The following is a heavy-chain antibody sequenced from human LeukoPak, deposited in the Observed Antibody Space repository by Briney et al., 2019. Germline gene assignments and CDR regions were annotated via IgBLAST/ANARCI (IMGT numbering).Heavy chain of an antibody. J-gene: IGHJ5*02. Sequence: SETLSLTCTVSGGSISSSTYYWGWIRQPPGKGLEWIGSMYYSGSTYYNPSLKSRVTISVDTSKNQFSLKLSSVTAADTAVYYCARLVVNWFDPWGQGTLVTVSP. CDR3: ARLVVNWFDP. V-gene: IGHV4-39*07. CDR2: MYYSGST. CDR1: GGSISSSTYY.